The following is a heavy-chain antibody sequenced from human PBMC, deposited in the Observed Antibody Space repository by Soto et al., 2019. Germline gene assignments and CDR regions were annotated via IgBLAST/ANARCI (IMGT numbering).Heavy chain of an antibody. Sequence: QVQMVQSGPEVKKPGASVKVSCRTSGYMFTSYGISWVRQAPGQGLEWMGWISTDKGHTNYAQKFQGRVTMTTDTSTSTGYMELRSLRSDDTAVYYCAARSLAFDYWGQGTLVTVST. CDR3: AARSLAFDY. V-gene: IGHV1-18*01. J-gene: IGHJ4*02. CDR1: GYMFTSYG. CDR2: ISTDKGHT.